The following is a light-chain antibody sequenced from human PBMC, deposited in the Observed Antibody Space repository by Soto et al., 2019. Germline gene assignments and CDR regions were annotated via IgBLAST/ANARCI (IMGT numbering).Light chain of an antibody. CDR2: DAS. J-gene: IGKJ4*01. Sequence: ESVLTQSPATLSLSPGERATLSCRASPSVSNSLAWYQHKPGQAPRLLIYDASNRATGVPTRFSGSVSVTDFTLTISSLEPEDFAVYYCQQRNKWPPVTFGGGTRVEIK. V-gene: IGKV3-11*01. CDR3: QQRNKWPPVT. CDR1: PSVSNS.